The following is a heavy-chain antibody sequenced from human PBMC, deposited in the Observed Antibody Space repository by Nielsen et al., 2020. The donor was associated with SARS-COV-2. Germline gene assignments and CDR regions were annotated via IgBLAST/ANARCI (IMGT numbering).Heavy chain of an antibody. J-gene: IGHJ6*02. CDR3: AREVIVVVPAAPPHRGGMDV. Sequence: SETLSLTCTVSGDSISSGGYYWNWVRQHPGKGLEWIGYIYYSGSTYYNPSLKSRVTISVDTSKNQFSPKLSSVTAADTAVYYCAREVIVVVPAAPPHRGGMDVWGQGTTVTVSS. CDR2: IYYSGST. CDR1: GDSISSGGYY. V-gene: IGHV4-31*03. D-gene: IGHD2-2*01.